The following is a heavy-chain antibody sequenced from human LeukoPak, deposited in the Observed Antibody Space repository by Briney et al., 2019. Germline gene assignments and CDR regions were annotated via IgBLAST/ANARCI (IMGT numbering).Heavy chain of an antibody. Sequence: ASVKVSCKASGYTFTSYGISWVRQAPGQGLEWMGWISAYNGNTNYAQNLQGRVIMTTDTSRSTAYMELRSLRSDDTAMYYCARDRIQLWFYAFDIWGQGTMVTVSS. V-gene: IGHV1-18*01. CDR1: GYTFTSYG. CDR3: ARDRIQLWFYAFDI. D-gene: IGHD5-18*01. CDR2: ISAYNGNT. J-gene: IGHJ3*02.